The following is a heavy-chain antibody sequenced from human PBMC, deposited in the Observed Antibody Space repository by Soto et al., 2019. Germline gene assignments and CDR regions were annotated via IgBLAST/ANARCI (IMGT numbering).Heavy chain of an antibody. J-gene: IGHJ4*02. CDR3: ARGDLYCSGGSCYSKGFGY. CDR1: GYTFTSYY. V-gene: IGHV1-8*01. Sequence: ASVKVSCKASGYTFTSYYINWVRRATGQGREWMGWMNPNSGNTGYAQKFQGRVTMTRNTSISTAYMELSSLRSEDTAVYYCARGDLYCSGGSCYSKGFGYWGQGTLVTAPQ. CDR2: MNPNSGNT. D-gene: IGHD2-15*01.